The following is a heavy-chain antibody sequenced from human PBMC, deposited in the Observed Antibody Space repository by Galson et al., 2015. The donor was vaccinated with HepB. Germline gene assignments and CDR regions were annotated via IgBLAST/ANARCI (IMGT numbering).Heavy chain of an antibody. V-gene: IGHV1-18*04. J-gene: IGHJ4*02. CDR1: GYTFTSYG. CDR2: ISAYNGNT. CDR3: ARANTYYDILTGYPAFDY. Sequence: SVKVSCKASGYTFTSYGISWVRQAPGQGLEWMGWISAYNGNTNYAQKLQGRVTMTTDTSTSTAYMELRSLRSDDTAVYYCARANTYYDILTGYPAFDYWGQGTLVTVSS. D-gene: IGHD3-9*01.